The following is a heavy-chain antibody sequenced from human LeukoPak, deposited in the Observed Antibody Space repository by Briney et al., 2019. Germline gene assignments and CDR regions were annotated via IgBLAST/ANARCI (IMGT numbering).Heavy chain of an antibody. CDR3: ARDLTTWTYYYDSSGKYYGMDV. CDR1: GFTFSSYW. D-gene: IGHD3-22*01. Sequence: PGGSLRLSCEASGFTFSSYWMHWVRHAPGKGLVWVSRINSDGSSTSYADSVKGRFTISRDNAKNTLYLQMNSLRAEDTAVYYCARDLTTWTYYYDSSGKYYGMDVWGQGTTVTVSS. CDR2: INSDGSST. V-gene: IGHV3-74*01. J-gene: IGHJ6*02.